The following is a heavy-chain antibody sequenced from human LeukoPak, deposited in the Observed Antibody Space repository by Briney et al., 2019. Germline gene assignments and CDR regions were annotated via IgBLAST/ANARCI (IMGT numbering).Heavy chain of an antibody. CDR3: ARETSGENPAYYYDSSGYYAYFDY. CDR1: GGSISSYY. J-gene: IGHJ4*02. V-gene: IGHV4-4*07. Sequence: SETLSLTCTVSGGSISSYYWSWIRQPAGKGLEWIGRIYTSGSTNYNPSLKSRVTMSVDTSKNQFSLKLSSVTAADTAVYYCARETSGENPAYYYDSSGYYAYFDYWGQGTLVTVSS. D-gene: IGHD3-22*01. CDR2: IYTSGST.